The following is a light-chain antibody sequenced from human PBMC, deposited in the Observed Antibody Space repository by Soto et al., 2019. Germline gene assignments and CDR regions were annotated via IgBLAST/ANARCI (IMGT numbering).Light chain of an antibody. CDR3: QQYNNWPRGA. CDR2: GAP. CDR1: QSVSSN. J-gene: IGKJ2*01. V-gene: IGKV3-15*01. Sequence: EIVMTQSPATLSVSPGERATLSCRASQSVSSNLAWYQQKPGQAPRLLTYGAPTRATGIPPRFSVSGSVTDFTLTISSLQSEDFAVYYCQQYNNWPRGAFGQGTKLEIK.